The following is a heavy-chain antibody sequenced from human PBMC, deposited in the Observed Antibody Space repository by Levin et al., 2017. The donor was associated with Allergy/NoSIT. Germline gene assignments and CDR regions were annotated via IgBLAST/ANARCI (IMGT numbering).Heavy chain of an antibody. CDR3: NRYLLTGYYRNAFDI. Sequence: PGGSLRLSCTASGFTFGDYAMSWFRQAPGKGLEWVGFIRSKAYGGTTEYAASVKGRFTISRDDSKSIAYLQMNSLKTEDTAVYYCNRYLLTGYYRNAFDIWGQGTMVTVSS. D-gene: IGHD3-9*01. J-gene: IGHJ3*02. CDR2: IRSKAYGGTT. CDR1: GFTFGDYA. V-gene: IGHV3-49*03.